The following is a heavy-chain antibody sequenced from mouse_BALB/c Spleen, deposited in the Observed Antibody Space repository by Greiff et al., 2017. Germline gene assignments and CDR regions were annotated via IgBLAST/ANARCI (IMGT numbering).Heavy chain of an antibody. CDR1: GFTFSGFG. CDR3: ERGHYYCSSYAMDY. Sequence: VQLKESGGGLVQPGGSRKLSCAASGFTFSGFGMHWVRQAPEKGLEWVANISSGSSTIYYAHTVKGRFTISRDKPKNTLFLQMTSLKSEDTAMYYCERGHYYCSSYAMDYWGQGTSVTVSS. J-gene: IGHJ4*01. D-gene: IGHD1-1*01. V-gene: IGHV5-17*02. CDR2: ISSGSSTI.